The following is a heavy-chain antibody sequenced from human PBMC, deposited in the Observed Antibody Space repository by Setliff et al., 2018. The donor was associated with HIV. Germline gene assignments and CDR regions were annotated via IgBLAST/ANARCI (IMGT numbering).Heavy chain of an antibody. CDR1: GGSISSNNYY. V-gene: IGHV4-39*07. J-gene: IGHJ3*02. Sequence: SETLSLTCTVSGGSISSNNYYWGWIRQSPGKGLEWFGSIYYSGNAYYNPSLKSRLTISMDTSKNQFSLKLNSVTAADTAVYYCARGSCSTTSCSLRLGNDSFDIWGQGTMVTVSS. CDR3: ARGSCSTTSCSLRLGNDSFDI. CDR2: IYYSGNA. D-gene: IGHD2-2*01.